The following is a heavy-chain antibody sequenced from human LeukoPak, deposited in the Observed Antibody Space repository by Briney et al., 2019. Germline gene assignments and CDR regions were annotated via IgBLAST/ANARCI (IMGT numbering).Heavy chain of an antibody. CDR3: ARGAWNALPYYFDY. D-gene: IGHD1-1*01. CDR1: GGTFSSYA. V-gene: IGHV1-69*05. CDR2: IIPIFGTA. Sequence: SVKVSCKASGGTFSSYAISWVRQAPGQGLEGMGGIIPIFGTANYAQKFQGRVTITTDESTSTAYMELSSLRSEDTAVYYCARGAWNALPYYFDYWGQGTLVTVSS. J-gene: IGHJ4*02.